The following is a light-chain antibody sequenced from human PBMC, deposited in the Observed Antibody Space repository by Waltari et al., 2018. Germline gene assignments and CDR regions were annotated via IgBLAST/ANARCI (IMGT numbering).Light chain of an antibody. V-gene: IGKV5-2*01. CDR3: LQHDNFLLWT. CDR2: EPT. Sequence: ETTLTQSPAFMSATPGDKVNISCKASQDVDDDMSWNQQKPGEGTIFIIEEPTTPVPGIPPRFSGGGDGTEFTLTINNIESEDAAYYFCLQHDNFLLWTFGQETKLEIK. CDR1: QDVDDD. J-gene: IGKJ2*02.